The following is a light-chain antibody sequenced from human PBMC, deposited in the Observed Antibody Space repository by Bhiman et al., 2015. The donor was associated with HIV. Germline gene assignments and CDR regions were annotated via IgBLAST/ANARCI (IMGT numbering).Light chain of an antibody. V-gene: IGLV1-40*01. Sequence: QSVLTQPPSVSGAPGQRVTISCTGSGSNIGAGYEVHWYQQLPGTAPKLLIYRNNQRPSGVPDRFSGSKSGTSAFLAISGLQAEDEADYYCAAWDASLNGLFGGGTKLTVL. CDR3: AAWDASLNGL. CDR1: GSNIGAGYE. J-gene: IGLJ2*01. CDR2: RNN.